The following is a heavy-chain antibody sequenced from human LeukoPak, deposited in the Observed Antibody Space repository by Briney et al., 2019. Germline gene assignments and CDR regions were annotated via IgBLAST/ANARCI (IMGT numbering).Heavy chain of an antibody. J-gene: IGHJ6*03. CDR1: GGSISSSSYY. CDR3: ARGRSSREQPEPYMDV. Sequence: SETLSLTCTVSGGSISSSSYYWGWIRQPPGKGLEWIGSIYYSGSTYYNPSLKSRVTISVDTSKNQFSLKLSSVTAADTAVYYCARGRSSREQPEPYMDVWGKGTTVTISS. D-gene: IGHD6-13*01. V-gene: IGHV4-39*07. CDR2: IYYSGST.